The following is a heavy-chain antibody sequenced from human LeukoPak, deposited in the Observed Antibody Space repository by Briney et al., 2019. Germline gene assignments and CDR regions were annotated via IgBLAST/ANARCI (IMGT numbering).Heavy chain of an antibody. CDR1: GGSISSYY. V-gene: IGHV4-59*01. CDR3: ARDSGTTGEVKFDP. D-gene: IGHD3-10*01. J-gene: IGHJ5*02. Sequence: SESLSLTCTVSGGSISSYYWSWIRQPPGKGLEWIGYIYYSGSTNYNPSLKSRVTISVDTSKNQFSLKLSSVTAADTAVYYCARDSGTTGEVKFDPWGQGTLVTVSS. CDR2: IYYSGST.